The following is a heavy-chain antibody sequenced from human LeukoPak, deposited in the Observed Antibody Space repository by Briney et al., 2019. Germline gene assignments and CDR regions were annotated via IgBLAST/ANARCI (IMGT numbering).Heavy chain of an antibody. CDR1: GFTFNNYC. V-gene: IGHV3-7*05. CDR2: INEDGSVK. D-gene: IGHD1-26*01. J-gene: IGHJ5*02. Sequence: GESLRLSCAASGFTFNNYCMSWVRQAPGKGLKWVGNINEDGSVKYYVDSVKGRFTISRDNAKNSLYLQMNSLRAEDTAVYYCARDLGASQHLSWFGPWGQGTLVTVSS. CDR3: ARDLGASQHLSWFGP.